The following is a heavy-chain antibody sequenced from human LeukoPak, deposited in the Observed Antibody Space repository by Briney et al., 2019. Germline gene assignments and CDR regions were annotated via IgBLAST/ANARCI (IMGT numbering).Heavy chain of an antibody. CDR3: AGRQEYYGSGSEFDY. J-gene: IGHJ4*02. CDR2: IYYSMST. CDR1: GGSISSYY. D-gene: IGHD3-10*01. Sequence: ETLSLTCTVSGGSISSYYWSWIRQPPGKGLGWIGYIYYSMSTNYNPSLKSRVTILVDTSKMQFSLKLSSVTAADTAVYYCAGRQEYYGSGSEFDYWGQGTLVTVSS. V-gene: IGHV4-59*01.